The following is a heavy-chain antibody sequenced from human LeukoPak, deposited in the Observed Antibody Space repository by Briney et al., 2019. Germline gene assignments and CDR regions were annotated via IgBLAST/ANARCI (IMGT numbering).Heavy chain of an antibody. Sequence: GASVKVSCKASGYTFTSYGISWVRQAPGQGLEGMGWISAYNGNTNYAQKLQGRVTMTTDTSTSTAYMELRSLRSDDTAVYYCARDGSIAVAGYYFDYWGQGTLVTVSS. CDR3: ARDGSIAVAGYYFDY. D-gene: IGHD6-19*01. V-gene: IGHV1-18*04. J-gene: IGHJ4*02. CDR2: ISAYNGNT. CDR1: GYTFTSYG.